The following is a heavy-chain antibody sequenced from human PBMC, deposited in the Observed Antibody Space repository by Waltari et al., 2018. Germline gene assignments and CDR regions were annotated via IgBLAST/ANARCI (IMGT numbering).Heavy chain of an antibody. CDR3: ARRYSTSAPSWDY. V-gene: IGHV4-38-2*02. J-gene: IGHJ4*02. D-gene: IGHD6-6*01. CDR2: IYHSGST. Sequence: QVQLQESGPGLVKPSETLSLTCTVSGYSHNRGYYWGWIRQPPGKGLEWIANIYHSGSTYYNPSLKSRVTMSVDTSKNQFSLKLTSVTAADTAVYYCARRYSTSAPSWDYWGQGTLVPVSS. CDR1: GYSHNRGYY.